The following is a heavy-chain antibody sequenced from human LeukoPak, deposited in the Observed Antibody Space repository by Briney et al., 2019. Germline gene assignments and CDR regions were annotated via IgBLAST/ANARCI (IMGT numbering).Heavy chain of an antibody. Sequence: SETLSLTCAVYGGSFSGSYWSWIRPPPGKGLEWMGEVNHSGSTNYNPSLKSRVTISVDTSKNQFSLKLSSVTAADTAVYYCASTKALRDPYFLWGQGTLVTVSS. J-gene: IGHJ4*02. CDR2: VNHSGST. V-gene: IGHV4-34*01. CDR1: GGSFSGSY. D-gene: IGHD2/OR15-2a*01. CDR3: ASTKALRDPYFL.